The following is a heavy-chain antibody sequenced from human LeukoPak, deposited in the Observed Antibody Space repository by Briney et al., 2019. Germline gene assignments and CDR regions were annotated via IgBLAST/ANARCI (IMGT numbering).Heavy chain of an antibody. D-gene: IGHD1-7*01. J-gene: IGHJ4*02. CDR3: ASSSIWNYGSRPHY. Sequence: PGRFLRLSCAASGFTFSSYGMHWVRQAPGKGLEWVAVIWYDGSNKYYADSVKGRFTISRDNSKNTLYLQMNSLRAEDTAVYYCASSSIWNYGSRPHYWGQGTLVTVSS. CDR1: GFTFSSYG. CDR2: IWYDGSNK. V-gene: IGHV3-33*01.